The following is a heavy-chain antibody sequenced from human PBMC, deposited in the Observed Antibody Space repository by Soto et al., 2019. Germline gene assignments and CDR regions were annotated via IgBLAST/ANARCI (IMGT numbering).Heavy chain of an antibody. V-gene: IGHV1-69*01. Sequence: VQLVQSGAEVKKPGSSVKVSCKASGGTFSSYAISWVRQAPGQGLEWMGGIIPIFGTANYAQKFQGRVTITADESTSTAYMELSSLRSEDTAVYYCARENVDIVATEYYYYGMDVWGQGTTVTVSS. CDR2: IIPIFGTA. CDR1: GGTFSSYA. D-gene: IGHD5-12*01. J-gene: IGHJ6*02. CDR3: ARENVDIVATEYYYYGMDV.